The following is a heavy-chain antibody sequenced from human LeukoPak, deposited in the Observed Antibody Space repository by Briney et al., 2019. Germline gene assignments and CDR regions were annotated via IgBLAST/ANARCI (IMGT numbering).Heavy chain of an antibody. J-gene: IGHJ3*02. CDR3: AGTYYDILTGPSEAFDI. CDR1: GFTFSTYG. V-gene: IGHV3-30*03. D-gene: IGHD3-9*01. Sequence: PGGSLRLSCAASGFTFSTYGMPWVRQAPGKGLEWVAVISYDGSNKYYADSVKGRFTISRDNSKKTLYLQMNSLRAADTAVYYCAGTYYDILTGPSEAFDIWGQGTMVTVSS. CDR2: ISYDGSNK.